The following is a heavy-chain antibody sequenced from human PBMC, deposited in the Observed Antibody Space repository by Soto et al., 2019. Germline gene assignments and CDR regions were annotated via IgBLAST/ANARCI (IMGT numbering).Heavy chain of an antibody. CDR1: GGTFSSYA. CDR3: AIGQHYIGLAHKWFVP. Sequence: SVKVSCKASGGTFSSYAISWVRQAPGQGLEWMGGIIPIFGTANYAQKFQGRVTITADESTSTAYMELSSLRSEDTAVYYCAIGQHYIGLAHKWFVPWGPATLVTVS. J-gene: IGHJ5*02. D-gene: IGHD6-19*01. CDR2: IIPIFGTA. V-gene: IGHV1-69*13.